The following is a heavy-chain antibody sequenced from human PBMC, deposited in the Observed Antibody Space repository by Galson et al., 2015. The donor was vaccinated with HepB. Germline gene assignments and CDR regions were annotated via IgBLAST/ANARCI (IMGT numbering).Heavy chain of an antibody. CDR1: GDSVSSSSAA. J-gene: IGHJ6*02. CDR2: TYYRSKWHN. D-gene: IGHD6-6*01. Sequence: CAISGDSVSSSSAAWTWIRQSPSRGLEWLGRTYYRSKWHNDSALSVKSRITITPDTSKNQFSLQLNSVTPEDTAVYYCARARRVPSISSFHFGLDVWGQGTTVTVSS. CDR3: ARARRVPSISSFHFGLDV. V-gene: IGHV6-1*01.